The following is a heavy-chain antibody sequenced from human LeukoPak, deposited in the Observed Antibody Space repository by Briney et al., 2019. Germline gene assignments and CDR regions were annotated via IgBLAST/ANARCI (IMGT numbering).Heavy chain of an antibody. J-gene: IGHJ4*02. CDR2: ISGSGGST. D-gene: IGHD2-15*01. CDR3: AKSHTSLKYCSGGSCLYSLDY. V-gene: IGHV3-23*01. Sequence: GGSLRLSCAASGFTFSSYAMSWVRQAPGKGLEWVSAISGSGGSTYYADSVKGRFTISRDNSKNTRYLQMNSLRAEGTAVYYCAKSHTSLKYCSGGSCLYSLDYWGQGTLVTASS. CDR1: GFTFSSYA.